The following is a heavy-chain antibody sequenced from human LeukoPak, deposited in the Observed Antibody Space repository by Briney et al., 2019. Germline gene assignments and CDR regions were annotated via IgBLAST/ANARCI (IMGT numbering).Heavy chain of an antibody. CDR2: TYYRSKWYN. J-gene: IGHJ2*01. V-gene: IGHV6-1*01. Sequence: SQTLSLTCAISGDSVSSNSAAWNWIRQSPSRGLEWLGRTYYRSKWYNDYAVSVKSRITINPDTSKNQFSLQLNSVTPEDTAVYYCARDLLHYYDSSVYWYFDLWGRGTLVTVSS. CDR1: GDSVSSNSAA. D-gene: IGHD3-22*01. CDR3: ARDLLHYYDSSVYWYFDL.